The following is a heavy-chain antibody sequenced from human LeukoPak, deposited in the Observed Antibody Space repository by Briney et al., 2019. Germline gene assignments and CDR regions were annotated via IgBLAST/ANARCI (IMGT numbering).Heavy chain of an antibody. Sequence: GGSLRLSCAASGFTFSSYDMHWVRQATGKGLEWVSAIGTAGDTYYPGSVKGRFTISRENAKNSLYPQMNSLRAEDTAVYYCARMLPILRFLEWLSTYMDVWGKGTTVTVSS. CDR1: GFTFSSYD. V-gene: IGHV3-13*01. CDR3: ARMLPILRFLEWLSTYMDV. CDR2: IGTAGDT. J-gene: IGHJ6*03. D-gene: IGHD3-3*01.